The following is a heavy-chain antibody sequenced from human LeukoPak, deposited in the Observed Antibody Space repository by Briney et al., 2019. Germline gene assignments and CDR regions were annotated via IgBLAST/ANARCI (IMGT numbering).Heavy chain of an antibody. CDR1: GFTFSDYY. J-gene: IGHJ4*01. D-gene: IGHD4-17*01. CDR3: ARDGGYGDYPHFDY. CDR2: ISSSGSTI. V-gene: IGHV3-11*01. Sequence: GGSLRLSCAASGFTFSDYYMSWIRQAPGKGLEWVSYISSSGSTIYYADSVKGRFTISRDNAKKSLYLQMNSLRPDDTAVYYCARDGGYGDYPHFDYWGQGTLVTVSS.